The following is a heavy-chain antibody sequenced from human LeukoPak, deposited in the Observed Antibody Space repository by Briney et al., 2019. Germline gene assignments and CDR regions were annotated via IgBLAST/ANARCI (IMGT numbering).Heavy chain of an antibody. CDR3: VRRDIYSTSSWGAFDI. CDR2: ISATGGEI. J-gene: IGHJ3*02. CDR1: GFTFSRYV. V-gene: IGHV3-23*01. D-gene: IGHD6-6*01. Sequence: GGSLRLSCAASGFTFSRYVMNWVRQVPGRRPDWVSSISATGGEIFYADSVKGRFTISRDNSNNMVYLQMDSLRTDDTALYYCVRRDIYSTSSWGAFDIWGQGTLVTVSS.